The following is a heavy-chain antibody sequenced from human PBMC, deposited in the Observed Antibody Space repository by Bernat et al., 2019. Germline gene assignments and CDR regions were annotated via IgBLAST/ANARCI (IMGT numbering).Heavy chain of an antibody. CDR1: GGSISSSGYY. CDR2: IHYSGST. Sequence: QLQLQESGPGLVKPSETLSLTSTVSGGSISSSGYYWSWVRQPPGKGLEWIGSIHYSGSTYYNPSLKSRVTISVDTSKNQFSLKMSSVTAADTAVYYYARHGDCSGDSGLNYFDPWGQGTLVTVSS. V-gene: IGHV4-39*01. D-gene: IGHD2-15*01. J-gene: IGHJ5*02. CDR3: ARHGDCSGDSGLNYFDP.